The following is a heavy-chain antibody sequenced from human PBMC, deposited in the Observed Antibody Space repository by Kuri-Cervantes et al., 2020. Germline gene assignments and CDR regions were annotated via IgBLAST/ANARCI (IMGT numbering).Heavy chain of an antibody. CDR3: AKDVRRLIITAFES. J-gene: IGHJ4*02. CDR1: GIIFSNFA. CDR2: ISNSGDRT. D-gene: IGHD3-10*02. Sequence: GGSLRLSCAASGIIFSNFAMSWVRQAPGKGPEWVSLISNSGDRTFYLDSVKGRFNISRDNSKNTLSLQMNSLRAEDTAIYYCAKDVRRLIITAFESWGQGTLVTVSS. V-gene: IGHV3-23*01.